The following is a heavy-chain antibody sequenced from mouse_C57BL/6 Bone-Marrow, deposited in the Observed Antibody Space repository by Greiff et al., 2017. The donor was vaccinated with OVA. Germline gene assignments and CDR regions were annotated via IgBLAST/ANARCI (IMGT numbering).Heavy chain of an antibody. D-gene: IGHD1-1*01. CDR2: IYPGSGST. Sequence: QVQLQQPGAELVKPGASVKMSCKASGYTFTSYWITWVKQRPGQGLEWIGDIYPGSGSTNYNEKFKSKATLTVDTSSSTAYMQLSSLTSEDSAVYYGARFDYGSSYWYFDVWGTGTTVTVSS. CDR3: ARFDYGSSYWYFDV. CDR1: GYTFTSYW. V-gene: IGHV1-55*01. J-gene: IGHJ1*03.